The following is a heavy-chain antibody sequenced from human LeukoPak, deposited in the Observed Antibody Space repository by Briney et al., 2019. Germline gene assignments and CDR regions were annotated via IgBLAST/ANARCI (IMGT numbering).Heavy chain of an antibody. Sequence: GGSLRLSCTVSGFVFRNYYMHWVRQGPGKGLVWVSHINGDGSSTSHADSVKGRFTISRDNAKSTLYLQMNSLRAEDTAVYYCARGGVPAAQDSWGQGTLVTVSS. CDR3: ARGGVPAAQDS. CDR2: INGDGSST. V-gene: IGHV3-74*01. CDR1: GFVFRNYY. D-gene: IGHD6-13*01. J-gene: IGHJ5*02.